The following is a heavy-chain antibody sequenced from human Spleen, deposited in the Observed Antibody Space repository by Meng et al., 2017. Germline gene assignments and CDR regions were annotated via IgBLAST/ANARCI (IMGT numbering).Heavy chain of an antibody. CDR2: ISTYKGNT. Sequence: ASVKVSCKASGYTFISYGINWVRQAPGQGLEWMGWISTYKGNTNYAQNVQGRVTMTTDTSTSTVYMELRSLRSDDTDVYYCARGGIVVLPAAIMQDFFGMDVWGQGTTVTVSS. CDR3: ARGGIVVLPAAIMQDFFGMDV. CDR1: GYTFISYG. V-gene: IGHV1-18*01. D-gene: IGHD2-2*02. J-gene: IGHJ6*02.